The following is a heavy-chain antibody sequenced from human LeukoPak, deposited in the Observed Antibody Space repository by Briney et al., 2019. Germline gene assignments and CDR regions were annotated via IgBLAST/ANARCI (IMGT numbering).Heavy chain of an antibody. CDR2: IRYDGSNK. CDR3: AKSEGYCSSTSCYTYYYYYMDV. CDR1: GFTVSSNY. Sequence: GGSLRLSCAASGFTVSSNYMSWVRQAPGKGLEWVAFIRYDGSNKYYADSVKGRFTISRDNSKNTLYLQMNSLRAEDTAVYYCAKSEGYCSSTSCYTYYYYYMDVWGKGTTVTVSS. V-gene: IGHV3-30*02. D-gene: IGHD2-2*02. J-gene: IGHJ6*03.